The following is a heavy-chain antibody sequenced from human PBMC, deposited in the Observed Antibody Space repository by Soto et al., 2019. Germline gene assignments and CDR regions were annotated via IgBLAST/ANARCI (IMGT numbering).Heavy chain of an antibody. CDR1: GFSFSNYG. J-gene: IGHJ6*02. V-gene: IGHV3-30*18. CDR2: ISYDGSNK. Sequence: PVGSLRLSCAASGFSFSNYGMHWVRQAPGKGLEWVAVISYDGSNKYYADSVKGRFTISRDNSKNTLSLQMNSLRAEDTAVYYCAKGTGYCSSTTCRDYYYYYGLDVWGQGTTVTVSS. CDR3: AKGTGYCSSTTCRDYYYYYGLDV. D-gene: IGHD2-2*01.